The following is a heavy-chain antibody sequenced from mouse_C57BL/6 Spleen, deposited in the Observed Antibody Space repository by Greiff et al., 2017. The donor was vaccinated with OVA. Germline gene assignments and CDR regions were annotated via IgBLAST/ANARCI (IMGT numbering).Heavy chain of an antibody. Sequence: QVQLQQSGAELVRPGTSVKMSCKASGYTFTNYWIGWAKQRPGHGLEWIGDIYPGGGYTNSNEKFKGKATLTADKSSSTAYMQFSSLTSEDSAIYYCARRIYYYGSTDWYFDVWGTGTTVTVSS. CDR3: ARRIYYYGSTDWYFDV. CDR2: IYPGGGYT. D-gene: IGHD1-1*01. CDR1: GYTFTNYW. V-gene: IGHV1-63*01. J-gene: IGHJ1*03.